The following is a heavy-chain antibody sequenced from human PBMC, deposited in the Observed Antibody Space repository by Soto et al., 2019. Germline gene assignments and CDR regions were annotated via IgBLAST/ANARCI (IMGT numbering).Heavy chain of an antibody. CDR3: AREGVVAATHGAFDI. Sequence: QVQLVQSGAEVKKPGSSVKVSCKASGGTFSSYTISWVRQAPGQGLEWMGRIIPILGIANYAQKFQGRVTITADKSTSTAYMELSSLRSEDTAVYYCAREGVVAATHGAFDIWVQGTMVTVSS. CDR2: IIPILGIA. D-gene: IGHD2-15*01. CDR1: GGTFSSYT. J-gene: IGHJ3*02. V-gene: IGHV1-69*08.